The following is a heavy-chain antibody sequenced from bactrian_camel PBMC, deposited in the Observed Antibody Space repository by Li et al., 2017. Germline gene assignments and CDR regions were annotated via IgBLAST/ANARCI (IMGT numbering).Heavy chain of an antibody. CDR2: FDIDGST. J-gene: IGHJ4*01. Sequence: HVQLVESGGGSVQADGSLRLSCTFTIGTDNSYCLSWHRQPPGKEREGVAAFDIDGSTKYPDSVKGRFTISQDNAKNTVDLQMSNLQPEDTATYSCAAGRGGRWSSCPVAYAWMFSGQGTQVTV. CDR1: IGTDNSYC. D-gene: IGHD5*01. V-gene: IGHV3S53*01.